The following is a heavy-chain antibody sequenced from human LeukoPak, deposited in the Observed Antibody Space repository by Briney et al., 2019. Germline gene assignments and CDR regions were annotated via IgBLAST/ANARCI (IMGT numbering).Heavy chain of an antibody. CDR3: ARGWYGAGPIIAALDY. D-gene: IGHD6-13*01. J-gene: IGHJ4*02. V-gene: IGHV4-59*01. CDR1: GGSISSYY. CDR2: IYYSGST. Sequence: SETLSLTCTVSGGSISSYYWSWIRQPPGKGLEWIRYIYYSGSTNYNPSLKSRVTISVDTSKNQFSLKLSSVTAADTAVYYCARGWYGAGPIIAALDYWGQGTLVTVSS.